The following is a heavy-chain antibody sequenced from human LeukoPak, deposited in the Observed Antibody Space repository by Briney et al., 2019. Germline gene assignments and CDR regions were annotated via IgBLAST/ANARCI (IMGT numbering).Heavy chain of an antibody. CDR2: IRAYNGNT. CDR3: ARSGNYEDWFDP. J-gene: IGHJ5*02. V-gene: IGHV1-18*01. D-gene: IGHD4-11*01. CDR1: RYTLTSYG. Sequence: GPSVKLSCKASRYTLTSYGISWVRHAPGRGLEWMGWIRAYNGNTNYAQKLQGRVTMTTDTPTSTAYMELRSLRSGDTAVYYRARSGNYEDWFDPWRQGPRLTLPS.